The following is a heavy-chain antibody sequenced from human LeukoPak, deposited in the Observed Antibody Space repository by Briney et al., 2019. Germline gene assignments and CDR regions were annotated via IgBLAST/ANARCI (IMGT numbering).Heavy chain of an antibody. Sequence: GGSLRLSCAASGYTFSSYSINWVRQAPGKGLVWVSRLRSSGNGTTYADSVKGRFTISRDNAKNTLFLQMNSLRIEDTAVYYCVRGREVRGRSMDVWGKGTTVIVSP. CDR2: LRSSGNGT. CDR3: VRGREVRGRSMDV. J-gene: IGHJ6*04. D-gene: IGHD3-10*01. CDR1: GYTFSSYS. V-gene: IGHV3-74*03.